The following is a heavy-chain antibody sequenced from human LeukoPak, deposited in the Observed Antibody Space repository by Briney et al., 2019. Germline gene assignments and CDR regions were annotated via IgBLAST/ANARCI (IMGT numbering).Heavy chain of an antibody. J-gene: IGHJ4*02. D-gene: IGHD6-19*01. V-gene: IGHV3-30-3*01. Sequence: GGSLRLSCAASGFTFSSYAMHWVRQAPGKGPEWVAVISYDGSNKYYADSVKGRFTISRDNSKNTLYLQMNSLRAEDTAVYYCARVIAVAGTDFDYWGQGTLVTVSS. CDR3: ARVIAVAGTDFDY. CDR2: ISYDGSNK. CDR1: GFTFSSYA.